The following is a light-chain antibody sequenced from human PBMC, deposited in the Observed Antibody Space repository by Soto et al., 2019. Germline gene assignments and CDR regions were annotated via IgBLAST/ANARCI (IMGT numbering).Light chain of an antibody. CDR2: KAS. CDR3: QQYNSYALT. Sequence: DIQMTQSPSTLSASVGDRVTITCRASQSISSWLAWYQQKPGKAPKLLIYKASSLESGVPSRFSGSGSGTEFTLTISSLQPDDFATYYCQQYNSYALTFGGGTRVEIK. CDR1: QSISSW. J-gene: IGKJ4*01. V-gene: IGKV1-5*03.